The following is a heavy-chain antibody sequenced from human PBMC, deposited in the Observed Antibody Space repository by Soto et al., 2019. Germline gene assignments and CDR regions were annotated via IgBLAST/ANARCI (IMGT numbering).Heavy chain of an antibody. CDR2: ISGSGSST. Sequence: EVQLLESGGGLVQPGGSLRLSCEASGFTFSNYAMGWVRQAPGKGLEWVSTISGSGSSTYYTDSVKDRSTISRDNSKNTLYLQMNTLRAEDTAIYYCAKDVRSGTSCRNFDSWGQGTLVTVSS. J-gene: IGHJ4*02. D-gene: IGHD3-3*01. CDR3: AKDVRSGTSCRNFDS. V-gene: IGHV3-23*01. CDR1: GFTFSNYA.